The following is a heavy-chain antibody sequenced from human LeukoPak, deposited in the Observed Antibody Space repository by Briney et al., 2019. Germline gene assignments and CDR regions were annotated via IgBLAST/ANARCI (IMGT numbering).Heavy chain of an antibody. V-gene: IGHV3-23*01. Sequence: PGGSLRLSCAASGFTFSSYGMHWVRQAPGKGLEWVSAISGSGGSTYYADSVKGRFTISRDNSKNTLYLQMNSLRAEDTAVYYCAKDGLVGATTGFDYWGQGTLVTVSS. J-gene: IGHJ4*02. CDR2: ISGSGGST. CDR1: GFTFSSYG. CDR3: AKDGLVGATTGFDY. D-gene: IGHD1-26*01.